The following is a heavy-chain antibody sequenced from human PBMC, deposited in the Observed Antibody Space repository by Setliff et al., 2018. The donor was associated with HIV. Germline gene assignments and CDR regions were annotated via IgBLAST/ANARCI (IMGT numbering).Heavy chain of an antibody. J-gene: IGHJ4*02. CDR2: INHSGLS. CDR3: AKDPSPGQWPLYYFDY. CDR1: GGSFSGHY. V-gene: IGHV4-34*01. D-gene: IGHD6-19*01. Sequence: SETLSLTCAVYGGSFSGHYWTWIRQPPGKGLEWIGEINHSGLSNFNPSLKGRFTISRDNSKNTLYLQMNSLRAEDTAVYYCAKDPSPGQWPLYYFDYWGQGTLVTVSS.